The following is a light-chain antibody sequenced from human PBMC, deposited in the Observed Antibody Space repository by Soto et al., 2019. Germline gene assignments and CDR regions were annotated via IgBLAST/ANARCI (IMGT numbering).Light chain of an antibody. CDR3: SSWDDSLNGVV. CDR1: SFNVGSNS. Sequence: QSVLTQPPSASGTPGQRVTISCSGSSFNVGSNSVIWYRQVPGSAPKLLIYNNNQRPSGVTDRFSASRSGTSASLAISGLQSEDEADYYCSSWDDSLNGVVFGGGTKVTV. CDR2: NNN. J-gene: IGLJ2*01. V-gene: IGLV1-44*01.